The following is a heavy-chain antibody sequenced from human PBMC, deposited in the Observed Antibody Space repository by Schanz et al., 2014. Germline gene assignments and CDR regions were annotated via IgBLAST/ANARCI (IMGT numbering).Heavy chain of an antibody. J-gene: IGHJ4*02. CDR1: GITLSGYG. CDR2: ISFDGRNT. D-gene: IGHD5-18*01. Sequence: QVQLVESGGGVVQPGRSLRLSCAASGITLSGYGLHWVRQAPGKGLEWVGFISFDGRNTGYAHSVRDRFTISRDNSKNMLYLQINNLRAEDTAVYYCARGTDTAMEHRPFDYWGQGTLVTVSS. CDR3: ARGTDTAMEHRPFDY. V-gene: IGHV3-30*03.